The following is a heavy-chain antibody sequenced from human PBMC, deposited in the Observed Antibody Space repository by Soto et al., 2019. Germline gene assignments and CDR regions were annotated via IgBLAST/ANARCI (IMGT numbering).Heavy chain of an antibody. D-gene: IGHD4-4*01. CDR2: IIPIFGTA. CDR1: GGTFSSYA. J-gene: IGHJ4*02. CDR3: ASDDYSNGYYFDY. Sequence: ASVKVSCKASGGTFSSYAISWVRLAPGQGLEWMGGIIPIFGTANYAQKFQGRVTITADESTSTAYMELSSLRSEDTAVYYCASDDYSNGYYFDYWGQGTLVTVSS. V-gene: IGHV1-69*13.